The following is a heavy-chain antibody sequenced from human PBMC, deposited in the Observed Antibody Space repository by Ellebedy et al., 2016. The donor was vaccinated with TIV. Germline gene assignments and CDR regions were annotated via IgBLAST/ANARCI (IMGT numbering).Heavy chain of an antibody. CDR3: AREGYSYGSPYFDY. J-gene: IGHJ4*02. Sequence: GESLKISCVASGFTFSSYAMSWVRQAPGKGLEWVATIKEDGSAKYYVDSVRGRFTISRDNAENSLDLQMNSLRAEDTAVYYCAREGYSYGSPYFDYWGQGTLVTVSS. V-gene: IGHV3-7*01. CDR1: GFTFSSYA. D-gene: IGHD5-18*01. CDR2: IKEDGSAK.